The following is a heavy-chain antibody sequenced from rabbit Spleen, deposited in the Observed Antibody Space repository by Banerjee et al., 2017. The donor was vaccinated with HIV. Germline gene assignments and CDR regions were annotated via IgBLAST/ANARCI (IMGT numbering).Heavy chain of an antibody. D-gene: IGHD1-1*01. Sequence: QEQLVESGGGLVQPEGSLTLTCTASGFSFGDRDVMCWVRQAPGKGLEWIACINAATAKPVYATWAKGRFTISKTSSTTVTLQMTSLTAADTATYFCARSPGGGGCHALNLWGPGTLVTVS. V-gene: IGHV1S45*01. CDR1: GFSFGDRDV. CDR2: INAATAKP. J-gene: IGHJ4*01. CDR3: ARSPGGGGCHALNL.